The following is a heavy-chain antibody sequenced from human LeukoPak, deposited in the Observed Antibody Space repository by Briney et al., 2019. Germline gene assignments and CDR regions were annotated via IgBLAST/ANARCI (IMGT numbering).Heavy chain of an antibody. Sequence: GASVKVSCKASGYNFAGYYMHWVRQAPGQGLEWMGRINPDSGGTNYAQKFEGRVTMTRDTSINTAYMELSSLRSDDTAVYYCARDGGYCSSSTGRYSRAEYYYYGLDVWGQGTTVTVS. D-gene: IGHD2-2*01. CDR3: ARDGGYCSSSTGRYSRAEYYYYGLDV. CDR1: GYNFAGYY. CDR2: INPDSGGT. J-gene: IGHJ6*02. V-gene: IGHV1-2*06.